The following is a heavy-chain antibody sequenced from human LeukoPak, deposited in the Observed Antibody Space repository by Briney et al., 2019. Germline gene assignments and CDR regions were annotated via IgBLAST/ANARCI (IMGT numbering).Heavy chain of an antibody. CDR2: INHSGGT. V-gene: IGHV4-39*01. CDR1: GGSISSSSYY. D-gene: IGHD2-21*01. Sequence: PSETLSLTCTVSGGSISSSSYYWGWIRQSPGKGLEWIGEINHSGGTNYNPSLKSRVTISVDTSKKQFSLRLTSVTAADTAVYFCARHDWRTSPPQDYWGQGTLVTVSS. J-gene: IGHJ4*02. CDR3: ARHDWRTSPPQDY.